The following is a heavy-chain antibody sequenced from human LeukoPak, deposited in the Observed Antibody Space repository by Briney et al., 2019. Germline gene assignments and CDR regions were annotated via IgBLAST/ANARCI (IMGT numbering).Heavy chain of an antibody. J-gene: IGHJ4*02. CDR3: ARAPSIYYYDSSGWFDY. CDR2: INPSGGST. D-gene: IGHD3-22*01. V-gene: IGHV1-46*01. Sequence: ASVKVSCKASGCTFTSYYMHWVRQAPGQGLEWMGIINPSGGSTSYAQKFQGRVTMTRDTSTSTVYMELSSLRSEDTAVYYCARAPSIYYYDSSGWFDYWGQGTLVTVSS. CDR1: GCTFTSYY.